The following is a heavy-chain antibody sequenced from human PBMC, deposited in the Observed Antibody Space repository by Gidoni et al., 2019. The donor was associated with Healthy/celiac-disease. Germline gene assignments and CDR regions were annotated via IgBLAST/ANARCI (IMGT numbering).Heavy chain of an antibody. J-gene: IGHJ2*01. CDR3: AGRYYYDSSGQLDWYFDL. V-gene: IGHV3-21*01. Sequence: EVQLVESGGGLVTPGGSLRLSCAASGFTFVSYSMNWVRQAPGKGREWVSSISSSRSYIYYADSVKGRFTISRDNAKNSLYLQMNSLRAEDTAVYYCAGRYYYDSSGQLDWYFDLWGRGTLVTVSS. CDR2: ISSSRSYI. CDR1: GFTFVSYS. D-gene: IGHD3-22*01.